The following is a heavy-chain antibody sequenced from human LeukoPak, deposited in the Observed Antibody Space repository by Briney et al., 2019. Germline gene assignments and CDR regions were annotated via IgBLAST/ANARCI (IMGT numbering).Heavy chain of an antibody. CDR1: GYTFTNYW. D-gene: IGHD2-2*01. Sequence: GESLKISCKGSGYTFTNYWIAWVRQMPGKGLEWMGIIYPGDSDTRYSPSFQGQVTISADKSISTAYLQWSSLKASDTAMYYCARGRSSSTSSYYYWGQGTLVTVSS. J-gene: IGHJ4*02. CDR3: ARGRSSSTSSYYY. CDR2: IYPGDSDT. V-gene: IGHV5-51*01.